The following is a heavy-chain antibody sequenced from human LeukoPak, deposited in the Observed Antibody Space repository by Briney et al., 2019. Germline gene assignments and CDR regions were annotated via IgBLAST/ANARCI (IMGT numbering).Heavy chain of an antibody. Sequence: SETLSLTCAVYGGSFSGYYWSLIRQPPGKGLEGIGEINHSGRTNYNPSLQSRVTISVDTSKNQFSLKLSSGTAADTAVYYCARHYQPPPYDDFWSGYSEPGWFDPWGQGTLVTVSS. CDR2: INHSGRT. J-gene: IGHJ5*02. D-gene: IGHD3-3*01. V-gene: IGHV4-34*01. CDR1: GGSFSGYY. CDR3: ARHYQPPPYDDFWSGYSEPGWFDP.